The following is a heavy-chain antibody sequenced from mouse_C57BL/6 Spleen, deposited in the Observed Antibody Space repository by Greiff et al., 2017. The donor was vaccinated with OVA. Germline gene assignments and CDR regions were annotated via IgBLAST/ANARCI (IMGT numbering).Heavy chain of an antibody. CDR1: VFSFTRSG. V-gene: IGHV2-5*01. Sequence: FHLQQSGPGLLPPSPSLSLTCTFSVFSFTRSGFHCVLQSPVKGLECLGVIWRGGSTDYNAAFMSRLSITKDNSKSQVFFKMNSLQADDTAIYYCAKLDYYKAMDYWGQGTSVTVSS. CDR2: IWRGGST. CDR3: AKLDYYKAMDY. D-gene: IGHD2-12*01. J-gene: IGHJ4*01.